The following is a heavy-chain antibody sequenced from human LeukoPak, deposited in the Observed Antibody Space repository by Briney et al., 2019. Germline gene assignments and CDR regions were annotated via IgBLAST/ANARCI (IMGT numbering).Heavy chain of an antibody. CDR1: GGSFSGYY. J-gene: IGHJ4*02. Sequence: SETLSLTCAVYGGSFSGYYWSWIRQPPGKGLEWIGEINHSGSTNYSPSLKSRVTISVDTSKNQFSLKLSSVTAADTAVYYCARRFFWSGYYAYWGQGTLVTVSS. D-gene: IGHD3-3*01. V-gene: IGHV4-34*01. CDR2: INHSGST. CDR3: ARRFFWSGYYAY.